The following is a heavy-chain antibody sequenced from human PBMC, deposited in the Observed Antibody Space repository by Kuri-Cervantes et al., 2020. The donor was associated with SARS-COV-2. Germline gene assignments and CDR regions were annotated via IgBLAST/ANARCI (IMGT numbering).Heavy chain of an antibody. CDR2: MNPNSGNT. V-gene: IGHV1-8*02. CDR3: ASLRFPDAVDI. D-gene: IGHD3-3*01. CDR1: GYTFTSYD. Sequence: ASVKVSCKASGYTFTSYDINWVRQATGQGLEWMGWMNPNSGNTGYAQKFQGRVTMTRNTSVSTAYMALRSLRSEDTAVYYCASLRFPDAVDIWGQGTMVTVSS. J-gene: IGHJ3*02.